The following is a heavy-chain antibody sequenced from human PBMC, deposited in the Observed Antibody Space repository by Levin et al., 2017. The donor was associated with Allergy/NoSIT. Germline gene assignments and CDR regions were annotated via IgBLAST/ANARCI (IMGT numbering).Heavy chain of an antibody. V-gene: IGHV3-72*01. J-gene: IGHJ4*02. D-gene: IGHD2-2*01. CDR1: GFTFSDHY. CDR2: SRNKANSYTT. Sequence: SCATSGFTFSDHYMDWVRQAPGKGLEWVGRSRNKANSYTTEYAASVKGSFTISRDDSKNLLYLQMNRLKTEDTAVYYCTRGRYCSTTSCYGIADFDYWGQGTLVTVSS. CDR3: TRGRYCSTTSCYGIADFDY.